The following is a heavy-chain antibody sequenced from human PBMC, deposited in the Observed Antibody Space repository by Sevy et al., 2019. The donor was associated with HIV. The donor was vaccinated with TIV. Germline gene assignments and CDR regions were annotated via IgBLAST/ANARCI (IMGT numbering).Heavy chain of an antibody. CDR2: ISGRGGST. D-gene: IGHD6-13*01. V-gene: IGHV3-23*01. CDR3: AKDNTTSSWFPYFDY. J-gene: IGHJ4*02. CDR1: GFTFSSYA. Sequence: GGSLRLSCAASGFTFSSYAMSWVRQAPGKGLEWVSAISGRGGSTYYADSVKGRFTISRDNSKNTLYLQMNSLRAEDTAVYYCAKDNTTSSWFPYFDYWGQGTLVTVSS.